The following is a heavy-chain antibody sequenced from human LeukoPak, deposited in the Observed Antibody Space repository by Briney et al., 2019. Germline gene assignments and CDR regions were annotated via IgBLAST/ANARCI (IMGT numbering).Heavy chain of an antibody. V-gene: IGHV3-66*01. J-gene: IGHJ3*02. D-gene: IGHD4-17*01. CDR1: GFTVSSNY. Sequence: PGGSLRLSCAASGFTVSSNYMSWVRQAPGKGLEWVSVIYSGGSTYYADSVKGRFTISRDNSKNTLYLQMNSLRAEDTAVYYCARERDYGDYVDAFDIWGQGTMVTVSS. CDR2: IYSGGST. CDR3: ARERDYGDYVDAFDI.